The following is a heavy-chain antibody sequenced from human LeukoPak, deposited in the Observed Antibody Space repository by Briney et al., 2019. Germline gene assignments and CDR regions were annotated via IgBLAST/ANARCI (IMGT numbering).Heavy chain of an antibody. J-gene: IGHJ5*02. D-gene: IGHD3-10*01. V-gene: IGHV1-2*02. Sequence: ASVKVSCKASGYTFTGYYMHWVRQAPGQGLEWMGWINPNSGGTNYAQKFQGRVTMTRDTSISTAYMELSRLRSDDTAAYYCARAEVRGAINWFDPWGQGTLVTVSS. CDR3: ARAEVRGAINWFDP. CDR1: GYTFTGYY. CDR2: INPNSGGT.